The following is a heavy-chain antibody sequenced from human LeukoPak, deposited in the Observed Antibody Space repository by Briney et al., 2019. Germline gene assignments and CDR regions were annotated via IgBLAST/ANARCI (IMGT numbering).Heavy chain of an antibody. CDR2: IHRSGLT. CDR1: GDSVSGFD. V-gene: IGHV4-59*02. CDR3: TRGAWSMDA. J-gene: IGHJ5*01. D-gene: IGHD6-19*01. Sequence: SETLSLTCTVSGDSVSGFDWSWIRQPPGKGLEWIGYIHRSGLTNYESSLKSRVSISADTAKNQFSLGLNSVTAADTAVYFCTRGAWSMDAWGPGTLVTVSS.